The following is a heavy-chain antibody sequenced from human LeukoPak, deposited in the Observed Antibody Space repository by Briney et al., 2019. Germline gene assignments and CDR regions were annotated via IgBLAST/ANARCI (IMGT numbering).Heavy chain of an antibody. J-gene: IGHJ3*02. D-gene: IGHD1-26*01. Sequence: PGGSLRLSCAASGFTFSSYSMNWVRQAPGKGLEWVSSISSSSSYIYYADSVKGRFTISRDNAKNSLYLQMNSLRAEDTAVYYCARESGSYDGAFDIWGQGTMVTVSS. CDR1: GFTFSSYS. CDR3: ARESGSYDGAFDI. CDR2: ISSSSSYI. V-gene: IGHV3-21*01.